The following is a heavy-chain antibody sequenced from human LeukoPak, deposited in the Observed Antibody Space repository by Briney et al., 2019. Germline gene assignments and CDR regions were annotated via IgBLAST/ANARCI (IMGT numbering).Heavy chain of an antibody. V-gene: IGHV4-34*01. J-gene: IGHJ3*02. Sequence: SETLSLTCAVYVGSFSGYYWSWIRQPPGKGLEWIGEINHSGSTNYNPSLKSRVTISVDTSKNQFSLKLSSVTAADTAVYYCARYPMTMVVTGAFDIWGQGAMVTVSS. CDR1: VGSFSGYY. D-gene: IGHD4-23*01. CDR2: INHSGST. CDR3: ARYPMTMVVTGAFDI.